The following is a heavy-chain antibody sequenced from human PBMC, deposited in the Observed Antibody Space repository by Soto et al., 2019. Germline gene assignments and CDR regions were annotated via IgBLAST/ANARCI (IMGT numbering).Heavy chain of an antibody. J-gene: IGHJ5*02. D-gene: IGHD3-3*01. Sequence: GGSLRLSCAASGFTFSSYAMHWVRRAPGKGLEWVAVISYDGSNKYYADSVKGRFTISRDNSKNTLYLQMNSLRAEDTAVYYCARDLDSTYDFWSGYYLGPWGQGTLVTVSS. V-gene: IGHV3-30-3*01. CDR1: GFTFSSYA. CDR2: ISYDGSNK. CDR3: ARDLDSTYDFWSGYYLGP.